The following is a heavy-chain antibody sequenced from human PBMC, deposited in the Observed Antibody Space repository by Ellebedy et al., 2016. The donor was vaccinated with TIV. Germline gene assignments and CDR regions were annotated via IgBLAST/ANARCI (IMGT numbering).Heavy chain of an antibody. CDR1: GFIFSSYG. V-gene: IGHV3-21*06. CDR2: IGGSGSES. CDR3: ARSIVGPSRGLDV. J-gene: IGHJ6*02. D-gene: IGHD1-26*01. Sequence: GESLKISCAASGFIFSSYGMAWVRQAPGRGPEWVSSIGGSGSESYYGDAVRGRFTIFRDNAKNSLFLNMNSLTAEDTGVYYCARSIVGPSRGLDVWGQGTTVIISS.